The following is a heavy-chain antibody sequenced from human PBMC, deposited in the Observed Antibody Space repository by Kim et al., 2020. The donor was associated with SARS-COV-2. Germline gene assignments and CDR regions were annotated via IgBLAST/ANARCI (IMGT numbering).Heavy chain of an antibody. V-gene: IGHV5-51*01. J-gene: IGHJ2*01. CDR1: GYSFTSYW. D-gene: IGHD4-17*01. CDR2: IYPGDSDT. CDR3: ERLMTTVTTDGNWYFDL. Sequence: GESLKISCKGSGYSFTSYWIGWVRQMPGKGLEWMGIIYPGDSDTRYSPSFKGQVTISADKSISTAYLQWSSLKASDTAMYYCERLMTTVTTDGNWYFDLWGRGTLVTVSS.